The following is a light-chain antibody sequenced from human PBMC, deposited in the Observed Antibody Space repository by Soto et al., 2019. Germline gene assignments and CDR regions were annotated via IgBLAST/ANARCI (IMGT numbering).Light chain of an antibody. Sequence: DIVMTQSPLSLPVTPGEAASISCRSSQSLLHKNGNNYFNWYLQKPGQSPQVLIYMGSKRASEVPDRFIGSGSGTNFTLKISRVESEDAGVYYFMQAQQAPRKFGQGTKWEI. CDR3: MQAQQAPRK. V-gene: IGKV2-28*01. CDR2: MGS. CDR1: QSLLHKNGNNY. J-gene: IGKJ1*01.